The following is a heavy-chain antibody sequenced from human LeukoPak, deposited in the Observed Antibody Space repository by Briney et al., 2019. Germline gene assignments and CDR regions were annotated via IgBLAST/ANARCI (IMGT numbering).Heavy chain of an antibody. Sequence: GRSLRLSCAASGFTFSSYWMHWVRQAPGKGLVWVSRINSDGSSTSYADSVKGRFTISRDNAKNTLYLQMNSLRAEDTAVYYCARDRENSYGLYYFDYWGQGTLVTVSS. J-gene: IGHJ4*02. D-gene: IGHD5-18*01. CDR1: GFTFSSYW. V-gene: IGHV3-74*01. CDR2: INSDGSST. CDR3: ARDRENSYGLYYFDY.